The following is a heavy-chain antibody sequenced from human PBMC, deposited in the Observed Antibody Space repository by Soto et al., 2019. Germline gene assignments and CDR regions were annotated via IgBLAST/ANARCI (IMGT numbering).Heavy chain of an antibody. Sequence: SGGSLRLSCAASGFTFDDYAMHWVRQPPGKGLEWVSGITWNSVSIGYADSVKGRFTISRDYAKNSLYLQMNSLRAEDTALHYCAKEIVVVPTAPLNEPGAFDIWGQGTMVTVSS. D-gene: IGHD2-2*01. V-gene: IGHV3-9*01. CDR3: AKEIVVVPTAPLNEPGAFDI. CDR2: ITWNSVSI. CDR1: GFTFDDYA. J-gene: IGHJ3*02.